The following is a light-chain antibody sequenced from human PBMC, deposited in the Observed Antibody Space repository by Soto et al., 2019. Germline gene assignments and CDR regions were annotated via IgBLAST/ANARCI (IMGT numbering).Light chain of an antibody. CDR2: EVT. Sequence: QSVLTQPASVSXSPGQSIAISCTGSSSDVGIYNYVSWYQQHPGKVPKLIIYEVTNRPSGVSNRFSGSKSGNTASLTISGLQAEDEADYYCSSYTTSSTRVFGTGTKVTVL. CDR1: SSDVGIYNY. V-gene: IGLV2-14*01. J-gene: IGLJ1*01. CDR3: SSYTTSSTRV.